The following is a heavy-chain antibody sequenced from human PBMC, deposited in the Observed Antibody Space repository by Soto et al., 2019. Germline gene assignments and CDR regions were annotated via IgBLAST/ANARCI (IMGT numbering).Heavy chain of an antibody. V-gene: IGHV3-30-3*01. CDR2: ISYDGSNK. J-gene: IGHJ5*02. CDR3: ARDLEQQHAGWFDP. Sequence: GGSLRLSCAASGFTFSSYAMHWVRQAPGKGLEWVAVISYDGSNKYYADSVEGRFTISRDTSKNQFSLKLSSVTAADTAVYYCARDLEQQHAGWFDPWGQGTLVTVSS. CDR1: GFTFSSYA. D-gene: IGHD6-13*01.